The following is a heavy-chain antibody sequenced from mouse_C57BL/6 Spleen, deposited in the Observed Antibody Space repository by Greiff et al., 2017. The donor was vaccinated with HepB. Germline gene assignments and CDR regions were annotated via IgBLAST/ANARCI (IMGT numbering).Heavy chain of an antibody. D-gene: IGHD1-1*01. V-gene: IGHV14-2*01. J-gene: IGHJ2*01. CDR1: GFNIKDYY. Sequence: EVQLQQSGAELVKPGASVKLSCTASGFNIKDYYMHWVKQRTEQGLEWIGRIDPEDGETKYASKFQGKATITADTSSNTAYLQLSSLTSEDTAVYYYASDYGFDYWGQGTTLTVSS. CDR3: ASDYGFDY. CDR2: IDPEDGET.